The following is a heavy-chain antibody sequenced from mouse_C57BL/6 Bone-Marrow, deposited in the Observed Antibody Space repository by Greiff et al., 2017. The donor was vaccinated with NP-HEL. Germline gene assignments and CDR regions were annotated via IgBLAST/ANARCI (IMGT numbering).Heavy chain of an antibody. V-gene: IGHV1-82*01. CDR2: IYPGDGDT. Sequence: QVQLKESGPELVKPGASVKISCKASGYAFCSSWMNWVKQRPGKGLEWIGRIYPGDGDTNYNGKFKGKATLTADKSSSTAYMQLSSLTSEDSAVYFCARGLLPFDYWGQGTTLTVSS. D-gene: IGHD2-3*01. J-gene: IGHJ2*01. CDR3: ARGLLPFDY. CDR1: GYAFCSSW.